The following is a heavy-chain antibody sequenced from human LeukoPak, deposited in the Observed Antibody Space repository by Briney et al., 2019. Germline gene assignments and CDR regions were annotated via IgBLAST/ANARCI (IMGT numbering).Heavy chain of an antibody. D-gene: IGHD6-19*01. CDR1: GFTFSSYA. V-gene: IGHV3-30*04. J-gene: IGHJ4*02. CDR2: ISYDGSNK. CDR3: AREGRAVAGYFYFDY. Sequence: GGSLRLSCAASGFTFSSYAMHWVRQAPGKGLEWVAVISYDGSNKYYADSVKGRFTISRDNSKDTLYLQMNSLRAEDTAVYYCAREGRAVAGYFYFDYWGQGTLGTVSS.